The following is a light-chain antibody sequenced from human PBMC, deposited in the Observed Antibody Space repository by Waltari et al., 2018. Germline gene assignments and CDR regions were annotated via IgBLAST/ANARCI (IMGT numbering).Light chain of an antibody. V-gene: IGLV2-8*01. Sequence: QSALTQPPSASGPPGQSVAISCTGTSSDIGAYNYVSWYQQHPGKAPKLIIDEVTKRPSGVPDRFSGSKSGNTACLTVSGLQPEDEADYYCASFAGNFIWVFGGGTKLTVL. J-gene: IGLJ3*02. CDR3: ASFAGNFIWV. CDR1: SSDIGAYNY. CDR2: EVT.